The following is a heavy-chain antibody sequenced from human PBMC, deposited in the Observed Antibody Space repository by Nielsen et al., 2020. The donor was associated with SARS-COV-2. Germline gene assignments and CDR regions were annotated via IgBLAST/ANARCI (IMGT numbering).Heavy chain of an antibody. Sequence: GESLKISCAASGFSFSAYSMNWVRQAPGKGLEWVSSIDSRSTYIFYADSVKGRFTISRDNAENSLFLQMSSLRAEDTGVYYCALVTGDVDGFYWGQGSLVTVSS. D-gene: IGHD2-2*01. V-gene: IGHV3-21*01. CDR2: IDSRSTYI. CDR1: GFSFSAYS. CDR3: ALVTGDVDGFY. J-gene: IGHJ4*02.